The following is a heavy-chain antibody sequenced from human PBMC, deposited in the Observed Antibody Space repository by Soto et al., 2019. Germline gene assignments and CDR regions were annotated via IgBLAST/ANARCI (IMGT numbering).Heavy chain of an antibody. CDR1: GFTFNMYW. Sequence: GGSLRLSCLASGFTFNMYWMHWVRQAPGKGLVWVSRINNDGSTTTYADSVKGRFTISRENAKNTVYLQMSSLRAEDTAVYFCASGGYYYDTSGSDYWGQRTLVTVSS. V-gene: IGHV3-74*01. D-gene: IGHD3-22*01. J-gene: IGHJ4*02. CDR2: INNDGSTT. CDR3: ASGGYYYDTSGSDY.